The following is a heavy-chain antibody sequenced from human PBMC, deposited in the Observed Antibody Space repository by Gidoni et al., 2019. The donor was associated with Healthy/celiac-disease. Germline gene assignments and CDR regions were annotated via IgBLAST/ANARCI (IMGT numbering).Heavy chain of an antibody. Sequence: QVKLVKSGAEVKKAGSSVKVSCKASGGTFSSYAISWVRQAPGQGREWMGGVIPIFGTANYAQKFQGRVTITADESTSTAYMELSSLRSEDTAVYYCARVALALGYDFWSGYPDYWGQGTLVTVSS. CDR1: GGTFSSYA. CDR2: VIPIFGTA. J-gene: IGHJ4*02. CDR3: ARVALALGYDFWSGYPDY. D-gene: IGHD3-3*01. V-gene: IGHV1-69*01.